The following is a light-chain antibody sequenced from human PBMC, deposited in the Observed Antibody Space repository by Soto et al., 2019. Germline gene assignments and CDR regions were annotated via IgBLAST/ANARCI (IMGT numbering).Light chain of an antibody. CDR2: GAS. CDR3: QQYNNWPLT. J-gene: IGKJ5*01. Sequence: DIVMTQSPATLSVSPGERATFSCRASQSVSSSYLAWYQQKPGQAPRLLIYGASSRATGIPDRFSGSGSGTEFTLTISSLQSEDFAVYYCQQYNNWPLTFGQGTRLEIK. V-gene: IGKV3D-15*01. CDR1: QSVSSSY.